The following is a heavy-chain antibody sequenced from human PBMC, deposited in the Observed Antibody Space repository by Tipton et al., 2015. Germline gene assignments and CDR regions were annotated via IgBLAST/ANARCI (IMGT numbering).Heavy chain of an antibody. CDR3: ARLKGYCSSISCSEYYYGMDV. Sequence: QSGAEVKKPGESLKISCKGSGYSFTSYWIGWVRQMPGKGLEWMGINYPGDSDTRYSPSFQGQVTMSADKSISTAYLQWSSLKASDTARYYCARLKGYCSSISCSEYYYGMDVWGQGTTVTVSS. D-gene: IGHD2-2*01. CDR2: NYPGDSDT. V-gene: IGHV5-51*01. J-gene: IGHJ6*02. CDR1: GYSFTSYW.